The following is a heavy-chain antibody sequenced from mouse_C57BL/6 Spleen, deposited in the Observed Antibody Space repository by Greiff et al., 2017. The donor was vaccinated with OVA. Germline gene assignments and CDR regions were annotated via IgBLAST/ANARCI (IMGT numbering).Heavy chain of an antibody. D-gene: IGHD2-14*01. Sequence: VQLQQSGAELAKPGASVKLSCKASGYTFTSYWMHWVKQRPGQGLEWIGYINPSSGYTKYNQKFKDKATLTADQSSSTAYMQLSSLTYEDSAVYYCARVPPLGRSSYWDVDVWGTGTTVTVSS. J-gene: IGHJ1*03. CDR3: ARVPPLGRSSYWDVDV. CDR1: GYTFTSYW. V-gene: IGHV1-7*01. CDR2: INPSSGYT.